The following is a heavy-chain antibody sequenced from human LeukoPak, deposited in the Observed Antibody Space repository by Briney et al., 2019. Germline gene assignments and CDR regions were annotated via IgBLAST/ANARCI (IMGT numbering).Heavy chain of an antibody. V-gene: IGHV3-9*01. Sequence: PGRSLRLSCAGSGFIFNNYAMHWVRQPPGKGLEWVSGISWNSGTIDYADSVRGRFTISRDNAKNSLYLQMDSLRVEDTAFYYCAKAEGFFGGYYDHWGQGTLVTVSS. CDR3: AKAEGFFGGYYDH. CDR2: ISWNSGTI. J-gene: IGHJ4*02. D-gene: IGHD4-23*01. CDR1: GFIFNNYA.